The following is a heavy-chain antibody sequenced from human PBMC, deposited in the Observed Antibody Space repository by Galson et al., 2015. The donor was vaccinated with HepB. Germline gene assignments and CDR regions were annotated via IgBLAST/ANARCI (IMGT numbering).Heavy chain of an antibody. Sequence: SLRLSCAASGFTFSSYSMNWVRQAPGKGLEWVSYISSSSTIYYADSVKGRFTISRDNAKNSLYLQMNSLRDEDTAVYYCARQHSYGRGVDYWGQGTLVTVSS. J-gene: IGHJ4*02. CDR2: ISSSSTI. V-gene: IGHV3-48*02. CDR1: GFTFSSYS. D-gene: IGHD5-18*01. CDR3: ARQHSYGRGVDY.